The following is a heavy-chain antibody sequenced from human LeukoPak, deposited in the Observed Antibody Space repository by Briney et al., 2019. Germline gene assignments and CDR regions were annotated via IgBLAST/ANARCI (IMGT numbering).Heavy chain of an antibody. CDR1: GFTVSSNY. Sequence: GGSLRLSCAASGFTVSSNYMSWVRQAPGKGLEWVSVIYSGGSTYYADSVKGRFTISRDNSKNTLYLQMNSLRAEDTAVYYCARAPQYSSGWDADYWGQGTLVTVSS. V-gene: IGHV3-66*01. J-gene: IGHJ4*02. CDR2: IYSGGST. CDR3: ARAPQYSSGWDADY. D-gene: IGHD6-19*01.